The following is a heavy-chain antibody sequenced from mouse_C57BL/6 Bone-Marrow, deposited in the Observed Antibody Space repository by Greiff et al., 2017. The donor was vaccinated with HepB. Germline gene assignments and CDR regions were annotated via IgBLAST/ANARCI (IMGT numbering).Heavy chain of an antibody. CDR1: GYTFTGYC. Sequence: QVQLQQPGAELVKPGASVKVSCKASGYTFTGYCMHWVKQRPGQGLEWIGRIHPYDSDTNYKQKFKGKATLTVDKSSSTAYMQLSSLTSEDSAVYDCAIRGAMEYGADFGGQGKTPTVSS. J-gene: IGHJ2*01. CDR3: AIRGAMEYGADF. CDR2: IHPYDSDT. D-gene: IGHD1-1*02. V-gene: IGHV1-74*01.